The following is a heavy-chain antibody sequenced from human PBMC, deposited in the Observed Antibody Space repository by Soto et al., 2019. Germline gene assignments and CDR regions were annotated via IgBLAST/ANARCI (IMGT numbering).Heavy chain of an antibody. CDR3: AREIAARYYYYYGMDV. D-gene: IGHD6-6*01. V-gene: IGHV1-18*04. CDR1: GYTFTSYG. Sequence: RASVKVSCKASGYTFTSYGISWVRQAPGQGLEWMGWISAYNGNTNYARKLQGRVTMTTDTSTSTAYMELRSLRSDDTAVYYCAREIAARYYYYYGMDVWGQGTTVTVSS. J-gene: IGHJ6*02. CDR2: ISAYNGNT.